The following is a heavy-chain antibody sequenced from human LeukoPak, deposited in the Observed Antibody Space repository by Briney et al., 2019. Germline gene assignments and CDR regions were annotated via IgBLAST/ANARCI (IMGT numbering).Heavy chain of an antibody. Sequence: ASVKVSCKASGYTFTSYDINWVRQATGQGLEWMGWMNPNSGNTGYAQKFQGRVTMTRNTSVSTAYMELSSLRSEDTAVYYCARAHCSSTSCYRWGYYYYYMDVWGKGTTVTVSS. CDR3: ARAHCSSTSCYRWGYYYYYMDV. J-gene: IGHJ6*03. D-gene: IGHD2-2*02. V-gene: IGHV1-8*01. CDR1: GYTFTSYD. CDR2: MNPNSGNT.